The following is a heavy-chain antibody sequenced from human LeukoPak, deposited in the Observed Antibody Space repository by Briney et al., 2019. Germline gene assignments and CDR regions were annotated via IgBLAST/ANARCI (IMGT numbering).Heavy chain of an antibody. CDR1: GYTFTSYA. V-gene: IGHV1-3*01. CDR2: INAGNGNT. J-gene: IGHJ4*02. Sequence: ASVNVSCKASGYTFTSYAMHWVRQAAGQRLEGMGWINAGNGNTKYSQKFQGRVTITRDTSASTAYMELSSLRSEDTAVYYCARGRGIAAAGTTRFDYWGQGTLVTVSS. D-gene: IGHD6-13*01. CDR3: ARGRGIAAAGTTRFDY.